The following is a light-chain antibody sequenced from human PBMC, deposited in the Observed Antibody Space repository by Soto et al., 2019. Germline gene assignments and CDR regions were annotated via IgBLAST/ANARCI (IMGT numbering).Light chain of an antibody. CDR2: KVS. CDR3: MQGSHWPPIT. V-gene: IGKV2-30*02. CDR1: QTLLHRDGNTY. Sequence: DVVVTQSPLSLPVTLGQASSISCRSSQTLLHRDGNTYLSWFRQRPGQSPRRLIYKVSTREAGVPDRFSGSGSGTDFTLKISRVEAEDVGLYYCMQGSHWPPITFGQGTRLEIK. J-gene: IGKJ5*01.